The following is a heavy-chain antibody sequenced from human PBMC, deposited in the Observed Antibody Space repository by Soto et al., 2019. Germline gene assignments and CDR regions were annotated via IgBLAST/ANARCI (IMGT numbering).Heavy chain of an antibody. CDR3: ARVGYFRGMDV. J-gene: IGHJ6*02. CDR1: GYSVSGNSAA. D-gene: IGHD5-18*01. V-gene: IGHV6-1*01. Sequence: SQTLSLTCAISGYSVSGNSAALNWIRQSPSRGLEWLGRTYYRSNWYNDYALSVKSRITINPDTSKNQFSLQLNSVTPEDTAVYYCARVGYFRGMDVWGQGTTVTVSS. CDR2: TYYRSNWYN.